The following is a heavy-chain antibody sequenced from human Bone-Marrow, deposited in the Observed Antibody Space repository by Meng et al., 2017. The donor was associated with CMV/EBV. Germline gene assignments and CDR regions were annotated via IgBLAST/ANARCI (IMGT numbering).Heavy chain of an antibody. V-gene: IGHV1-8*01. D-gene: IGHD3-16*01. CDR2: MNPNSGNT. CDR1: GYTFTSYD. Sequence: ASVKVSCKASGYTFTSYDINWVRQATGQGFEWMGWMNPNSGNTGYAQKFQGRVTMTRNTSISTAYMELSSLRSDDTAVYYCARMLIAPEGDNDAFDIWGQGTMVTVSS. J-gene: IGHJ3*02. CDR3: ARMLIAPEGDNDAFDI.